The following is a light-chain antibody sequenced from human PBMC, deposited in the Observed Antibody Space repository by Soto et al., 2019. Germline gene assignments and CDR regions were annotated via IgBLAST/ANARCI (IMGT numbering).Light chain of an antibody. CDR2: AAS. J-gene: IGKJ4*01. CDR1: RDIGDD. Sequence: AIPMTQSPSSLSSSVGDRVTITCRASRDIGDDLGWYQQKPGTAPKLLVYAASTLQIGVPSRFSGSGSGTDFTLTITSLQPEDFATYYCLQDYDYPLPFGEGTKVDIK. V-gene: IGKV1-6*02. CDR3: LQDYDYPLP.